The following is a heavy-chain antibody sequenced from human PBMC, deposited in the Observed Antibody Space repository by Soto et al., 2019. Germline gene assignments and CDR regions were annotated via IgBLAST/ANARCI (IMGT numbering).Heavy chain of an antibody. V-gene: IGHV3-48*03. Sequence: EVELVESGGDLVQPGRSLRLSCVGSGFNLADYDMHWVRQVPGKGLEWVSSISSSGGFIFYADSVKGRFTISRDDASNSVYLKMNSLRAEDTAVYYCARNNDFDYWGQGTLVTVSS. CDR1: GFNLADYD. D-gene: IGHD1-1*01. J-gene: IGHJ4*02. CDR2: ISSSGGFI. CDR3: ARNNDFDY.